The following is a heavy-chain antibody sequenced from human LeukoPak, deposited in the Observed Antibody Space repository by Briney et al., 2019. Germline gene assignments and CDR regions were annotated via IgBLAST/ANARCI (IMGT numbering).Heavy chain of an antibody. J-gene: IGHJ3*02. D-gene: IGHD5-18*01. CDR3: AKDGDTAMVTMAFDI. CDR1: GFTFSSYA. V-gene: IGHV3-23*01. Sequence: PGGSLRLSCAASGFTFSSYAMSWVRQAPGKGLEWVSASSGSGGGTYYADSVKGRFTISRDNSKNTLYLQMNSLRAEDTAVYYCAKDGDTAMVTMAFDIWGQGTMVTVSS. CDR2: SSGSGGGT.